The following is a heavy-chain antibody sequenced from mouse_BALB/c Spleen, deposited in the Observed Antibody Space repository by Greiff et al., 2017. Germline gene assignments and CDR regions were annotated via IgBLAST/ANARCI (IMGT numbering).Heavy chain of an antibody. Sequence: EVKLVESGGGLVQPKGSLKLSCAASGFTFNTYAMNWVRQAPGKGLEWVARIRSKSNNYATYYADSVKDRFTISRDDSQSMLYLQMNNLKTEDTAMYYCVRHDKDYYAMDYWGQGTSVTVSS. CDR2: IRSKSNNYAT. J-gene: IGHJ4*01. CDR3: VRHDKDYYAMDY. V-gene: IGHV10-1*02. D-gene: IGHD2-3*01. CDR1: GFTFNTYA.